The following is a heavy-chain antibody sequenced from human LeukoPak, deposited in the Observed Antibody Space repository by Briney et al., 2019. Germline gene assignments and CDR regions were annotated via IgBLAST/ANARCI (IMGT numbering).Heavy chain of an antibody. CDR1: GFTFSSYW. V-gene: IGHV3-74*01. J-gene: IGHJ5*02. CDR3: ARDGSGNYVYNWVDP. Sequence: GGSLRLSCAASGFTFSSYWMHWVRQAPGKGLVWVSRINTDGSSTTYADSVKGRFTISRDNAENTLYLQMTSLRAEDTAVYYCARDGSGNYVYNWVDPWGQGTLVTVSS. CDR2: INTDGSST. D-gene: IGHD3-10*01.